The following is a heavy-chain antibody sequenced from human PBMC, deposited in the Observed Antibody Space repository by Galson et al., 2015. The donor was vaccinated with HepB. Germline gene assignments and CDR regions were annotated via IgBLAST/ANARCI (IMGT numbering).Heavy chain of an antibody. V-gene: IGHV1-69*13. CDR2: IIPIFGTA. CDR3: ARVLVALGGAFDI. D-gene: IGHD2-8*02. Sequence: SVKVSCKASGGTFSSYAISWVRQAPGQGLEWMGGIIPIFGTANYAQKFQGRVTITADESTSTAYMELSSLRSEDTAVYYCARVLVALGGAFDICGQGTMVTVSS. CDR1: GGTFSSYA. J-gene: IGHJ3*02.